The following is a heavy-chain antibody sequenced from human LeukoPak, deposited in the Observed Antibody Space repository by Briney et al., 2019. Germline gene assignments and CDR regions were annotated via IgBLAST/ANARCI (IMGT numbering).Heavy chain of an antibody. V-gene: IGHV1-8*01. Sequence: GASVKVSCKASGYTFTRYDFNWVRQATGQGLEWVGWINPNSGNTGYAQKFQGRLTMTRSTSISTAYMELSSLRSEDTAVYYCASSITMKNGGYAFDIWGQGTMVTVSS. D-gene: IGHD3-22*01. CDR3: ASSITMKNGGYAFDI. CDR1: GYTFTRYD. CDR2: INPNSGNT. J-gene: IGHJ3*02.